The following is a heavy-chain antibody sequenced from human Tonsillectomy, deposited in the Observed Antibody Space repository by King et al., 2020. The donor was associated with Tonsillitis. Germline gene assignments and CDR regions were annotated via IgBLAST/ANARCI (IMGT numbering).Heavy chain of an antibody. CDR2: ISGSGGST. CDR1: GFTFSSYA. Sequence: VQLVESGGGLVQPGGSLRLSCAASGFTFSSYAMSWVRQAPGKGLEWVSAISGSGGSTYYADSVKGRFTISRDNSKNTLYLQMNSLRAEDTAVYYCAKGGCSSTSCYYDCDYWGQGTLVTVS. D-gene: IGHD2-2*01. J-gene: IGHJ4*02. CDR3: AKGGCSSTSCYYDCDY. V-gene: IGHV3-23*04.